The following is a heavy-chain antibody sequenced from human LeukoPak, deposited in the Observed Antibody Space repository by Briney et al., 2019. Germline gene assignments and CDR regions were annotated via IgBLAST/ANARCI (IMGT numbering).Heavy chain of an antibody. CDR2: IYYSGST. CDR3: ARTASFYNNYYFDY. V-gene: IGHV4-39*07. J-gene: IGHJ4*02. D-gene: IGHD3-10*01. CDR1: GGSISSSSYY. Sequence: PSETLSLTCTVSGGSISSSSYYWGWIRQPPGKGLEWIGSIYYSGSTYYNPSLKSRVTISVDTSKNQFSLKVKSVTAADTAVYYCARTASFYNNYYFDYWGQGTLVTVSS.